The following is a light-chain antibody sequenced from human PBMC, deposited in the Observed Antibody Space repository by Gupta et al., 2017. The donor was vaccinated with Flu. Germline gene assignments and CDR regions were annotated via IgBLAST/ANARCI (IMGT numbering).Light chain of an antibody. J-gene: IGLJ2*01. V-gene: IGLV4-69*01. CDR3: QSWVNSIRDV. CDR2: LIEYGSH. Sequence: QLVLTQSPSASASLGASVKLTCTLNSGRTMDAIAWHQHRPERGPRLLMKLIEYGSHRKSGGVPERFSGSRAGNAPSLTISILPAEDEADYYCQSWVNSIRDVFGTGTKLTVL. CDR1: SGRTMDA.